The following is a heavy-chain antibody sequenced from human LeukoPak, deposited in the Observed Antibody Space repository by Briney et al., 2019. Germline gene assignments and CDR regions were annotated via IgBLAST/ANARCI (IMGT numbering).Heavy chain of an antibody. CDR2: ISAYNGNT. Sequence: GASVRVSCKASGYTFTSYGISWVRQAPGQGLEWMGWISAYNGNTNYAQKLQGRVTMTTDTSTSTVYMELKSLRSEDTAVYYCARAPPRKYDFWSGYDYYYYMDVWGKGTTVTVSS. D-gene: IGHD3-3*01. CDR1: GYTFTSYG. V-gene: IGHV1-18*01. CDR3: ARAPPRKYDFWSGYDYYYYMDV. J-gene: IGHJ6*03.